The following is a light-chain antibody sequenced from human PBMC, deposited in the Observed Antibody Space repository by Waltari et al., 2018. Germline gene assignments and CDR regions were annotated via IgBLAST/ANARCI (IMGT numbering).Light chain of an antibody. Sequence: QSALTQPASVSGSPGQSITISCTGPTSDVGAYKYVSWYQHHPGKAPKLIIYGFSNRPSGVSNRFSGSKSGNTASLTISGLQADDEAEYYCSSYTTTNTAYVFGTGTKVTVL. V-gene: IGLV2-14*03. J-gene: IGLJ1*01. CDR3: SSYTTTNTAYV. CDR1: TSDVGAYKY. CDR2: GFS.